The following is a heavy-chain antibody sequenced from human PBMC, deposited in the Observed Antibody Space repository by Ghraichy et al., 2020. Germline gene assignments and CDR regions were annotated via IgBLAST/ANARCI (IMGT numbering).Heavy chain of an antibody. CDR2: IYYSGST. J-gene: IGHJ6*02. CDR1: GGSISSYY. V-gene: IGHV4-59*01. CDR3: ARDTRVWVTPGDYYYGMDV. D-gene: IGHD4-23*01. Sequence: SETLSLTCTVSGGSISSYYWSWIRQPPGKGLEWIGYIYYSGSTNYNPSLKSRVTISVDTSKNQFSLKLSSVTAADTAVYYCARDTRVWVTPGDYYYGMDVWGQGTTVTVSS.